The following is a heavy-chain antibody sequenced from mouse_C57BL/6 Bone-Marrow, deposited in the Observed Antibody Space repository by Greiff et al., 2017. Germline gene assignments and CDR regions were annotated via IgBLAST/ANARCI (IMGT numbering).Heavy chain of an antibody. CDR3: ARVGNYNYYAMDY. CDR1: GYTFTSYG. D-gene: IGHD2-1*01. Sequence: QVQLKESGAELARPGASVKLSCKASGYTFTSYGISWVKQRTGQGLEWIGEIYPRSGNTYYNEKFKRKATLTADKSSSTAYMELRSLTSEDSAVYFCARVGNYNYYAMDYWGQGTSVTVSA. CDR2: IYPRSGNT. V-gene: IGHV1-81*01. J-gene: IGHJ4*01.